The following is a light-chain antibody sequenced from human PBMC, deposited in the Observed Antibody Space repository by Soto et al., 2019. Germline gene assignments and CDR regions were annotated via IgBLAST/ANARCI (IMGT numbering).Light chain of an antibody. Sequence: DIQMTQSPSTLSASVGDRVTITCRASQGIRSWLAWYQQKPGKAPNLLIYQASNLKSGVPSRFSGSGSGTEYPLTISTLRLDDFATYYCQQYNSYPWTFGQGTKVEIK. V-gene: IGKV1-5*03. CDR1: QGIRSW. J-gene: IGKJ1*01. CDR2: QAS. CDR3: QQYNSYPWT.